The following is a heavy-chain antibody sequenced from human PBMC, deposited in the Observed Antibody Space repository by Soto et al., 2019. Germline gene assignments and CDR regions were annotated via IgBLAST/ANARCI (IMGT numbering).Heavy chain of an antibody. CDR1: GYTFTSYG. CDR3: ARGSFNWNSALIHY. Sequence: ASVKVSCKASGYTFTSYGISWVRQAPGQGLEWMGWISAYNGNTNYAQKLQGRVTMTTDTSTSTVYMELSSLRSEDAAVYYCARGSFNWNSALIHYWGQGTLVTVSS. D-gene: IGHD1-7*01. CDR2: ISAYNGNT. V-gene: IGHV1-18*01. J-gene: IGHJ4*02.